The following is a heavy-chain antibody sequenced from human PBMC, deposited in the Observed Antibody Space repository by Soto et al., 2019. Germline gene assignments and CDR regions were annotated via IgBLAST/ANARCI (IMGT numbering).Heavy chain of an antibody. CDR2: INPNSGGT. CDR3: ARAYSSSSVAYFDY. D-gene: IGHD6-6*01. J-gene: IGHJ4*02. V-gene: IGHV1-2*02. Sequence: GASVKVSCKASGYTFTGYYMHWVRQAPGQGLEWMGWINPNSGGTNYAQKFQGRATMTRDTSISTAYMELSRLRFDDTAVYYCARAYSSSSVAYFDYWGQGTLVTVSS. CDR1: GYTFTGYY.